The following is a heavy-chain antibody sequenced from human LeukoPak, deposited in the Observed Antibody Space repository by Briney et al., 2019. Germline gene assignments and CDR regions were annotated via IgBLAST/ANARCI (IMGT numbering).Heavy chain of an antibody. CDR1: GFTFDDYA. J-gene: IGHJ4*02. CDR2: ISWNSGSI. CDR3: AKPVGHAYSSSWYYFDY. V-gene: IGHV3-9*01. D-gene: IGHD6-13*01. Sequence: GGSLRLSCAASGFTFDDYAMHWVRQAPGKGLEWVSGISWNSGSIGYADSVKGRFTISRDNAKNSLYLQMNSLRAEDTALYYCAKPVGHAYSSSWYYFDYWGQGTLVTGSS.